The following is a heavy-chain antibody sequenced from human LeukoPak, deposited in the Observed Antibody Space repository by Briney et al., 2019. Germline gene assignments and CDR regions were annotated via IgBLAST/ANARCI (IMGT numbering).Heavy chain of an antibody. CDR3: ARAYYYGSGSYGLDY. CDR1: GGSISSYY. Sequence: PSETLSLTCTVSGGSISSYYWSWIRQPPGKGLEWIGYIYSSGSTNYDPSLKSRLTILVDASKNQFSLKLTSVTAADTAVYYCARAYYYGSGSYGLDYWGQGTLVTVSS. J-gene: IGHJ4*02. V-gene: IGHV4-59*01. D-gene: IGHD3-10*01. CDR2: IYSSGST.